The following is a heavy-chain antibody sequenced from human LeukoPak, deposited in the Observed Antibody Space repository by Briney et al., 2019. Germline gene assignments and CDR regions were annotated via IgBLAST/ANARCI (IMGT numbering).Heavy chain of an antibody. J-gene: IGHJ6*03. CDR1: GFTFGDYA. Sequence: GGSLRLSCTASGFTFGDYAMSWVRQAPGKGLEWVGFIRSKAYGGTTEYAASVKGRFTISRDDSKSIAYLQMNSLKTEDTAVYYCTRCPPHYYYYYMDVWGKGTTVTVSS. V-gene: IGHV3-49*04. CDR3: TRCPPHYYYYYMDV. CDR2: IRSKAYGGTT.